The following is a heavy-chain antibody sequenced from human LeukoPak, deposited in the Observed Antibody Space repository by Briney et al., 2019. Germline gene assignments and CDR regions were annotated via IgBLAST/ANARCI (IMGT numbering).Heavy chain of an antibody. CDR1: GGSISSGDYY. CDR3: ARDGSSSWYFDY. CDR2: IYYRGST. J-gene: IGHJ4*02. Sequence: SQTLSLTCTVSGGSISSGDYYWSWIRQPPGKGLEWIGYIYYRGSTYYNPSLKSPVTISVDTSKSQFSLKLSSVTAADTAVYYCARDGSSSWYFDYWGQGTLVTVSS. D-gene: IGHD6-13*01. V-gene: IGHV4-30-4*08.